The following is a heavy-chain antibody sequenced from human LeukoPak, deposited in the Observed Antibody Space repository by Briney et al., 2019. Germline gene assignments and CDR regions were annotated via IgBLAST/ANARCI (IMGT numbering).Heavy chain of an antibody. D-gene: IGHD6-13*01. CDR3: AKVGTRYSSSWYYDY. Sequence: GGSLRLSCAASGFTFDDYAMHWVRQAPGKGLEWVSGISWNSGSIGYADSVKGRFTISRDNAKNSLYLQMNSLRAEDTALYYCAKVGTRYSSSWYYDYWGQGTLVTVSS. J-gene: IGHJ4*02. CDR1: GFTFDDYA. V-gene: IGHV3-9*01. CDR2: ISWNSGSI.